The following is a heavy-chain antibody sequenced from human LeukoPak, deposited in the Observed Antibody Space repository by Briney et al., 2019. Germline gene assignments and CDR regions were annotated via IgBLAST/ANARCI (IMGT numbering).Heavy chain of an antibody. J-gene: IGHJ6*03. Sequence: ASVKVSCKASGYTFTSYDINWVRQATGQGLEWMGWMNPNSGNTGYAQKFQGRVTMTRNTSISTAYMGLSSLRSEDTAVYYCARGVGLYSSSWDDYYYYMDVWGKGTTVTVSS. V-gene: IGHV1-8*01. CDR1: GYTFTSYD. CDR2: MNPNSGNT. CDR3: ARGVGLYSSSWDDYYYYMDV. D-gene: IGHD6-13*01.